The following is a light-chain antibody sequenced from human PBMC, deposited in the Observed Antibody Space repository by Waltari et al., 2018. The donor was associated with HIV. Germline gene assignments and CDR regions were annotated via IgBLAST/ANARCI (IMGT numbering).Light chain of an antibody. Sequence: NFILTQPHSVSESQGKTVTIPCTRSSGSIATNYVQWYQLRPCTSPTTVIYEDNQRLSGVPYRFSVSIDSSSNSASLTISGLKTEDEADYYCQSYDNTDFVFGGGTKLTVL. V-gene: IGLV6-57*01. CDR3: QSYDNTDFV. CDR1: SGSIATNY. J-gene: IGLJ2*01. CDR2: EDN.